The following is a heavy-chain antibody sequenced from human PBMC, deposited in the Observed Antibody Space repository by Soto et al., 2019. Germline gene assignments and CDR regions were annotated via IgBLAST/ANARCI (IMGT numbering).Heavy chain of an antibody. Sequence: EVQVLESGGGLVHPGGSLRLSCAASGFTFSNCAMSWVRQTPGKGLEWVSGITNSGGTTYYADSVKGRFTISRDTSKNTLYLQMNSLRAEDTAVYYCATDLPGGEYNHYGMDVWGQGTTVTVSS. CDR1: GFTFSNCA. V-gene: IGHV3-23*01. J-gene: IGHJ6*02. CDR3: ATDLPGGEYNHYGMDV. CDR2: ITNSGGTT. D-gene: IGHD2-21*01.